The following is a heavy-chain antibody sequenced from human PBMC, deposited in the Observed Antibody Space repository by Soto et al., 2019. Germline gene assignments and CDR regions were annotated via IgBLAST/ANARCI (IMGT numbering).Heavy chain of an antibody. CDR1: GGSISSGGYY. D-gene: IGHD5-18*01. CDR3: ARDCNRYSYGSEVGDYYYYYGMDV. J-gene: IGHJ6*02. CDR2: IYYSGST. Sequence: QVQLQESGPGLVKPSQTLSLTCTVSGGSISSGGYYWSWIRQHPGKGLEWIGYIYYSGSTYYNPSLKSRVTISVDTSKNQFSLKLSSVTAADTAVYYCARDCNRYSYGSEVGDYYYYYGMDVWGQGTTVTVSS. V-gene: IGHV4-31*03.